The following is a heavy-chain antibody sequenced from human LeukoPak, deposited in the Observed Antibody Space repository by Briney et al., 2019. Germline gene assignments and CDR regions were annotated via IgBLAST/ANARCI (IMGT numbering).Heavy chain of an antibody. CDR1: GFTFSDYY. CDR3: ARDWGIAEAGRVSNVGFDY. Sequence: GGSLRLSCAASGFTFSDYYMSWIRQAPGKGLEWVSYISSSGSTIYYADSVKGRFTISRDNAKNSLYLQMNSLRAEDTAVYYCARDWGIAEAGRVSNVGFDYWGQGTLVTVSS. D-gene: IGHD6-13*01. V-gene: IGHV3-11*01. CDR2: ISSSGSTI. J-gene: IGHJ4*02.